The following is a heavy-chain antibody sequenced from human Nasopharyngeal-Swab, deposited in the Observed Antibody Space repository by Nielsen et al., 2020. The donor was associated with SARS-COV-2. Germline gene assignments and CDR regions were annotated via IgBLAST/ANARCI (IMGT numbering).Heavy chain of an antibody. CDR2: IKQDGSEK. CDR1: GFTFSTYW. CDR3: ATDGYSFGYDRGY. V-gene: IGHV3-7*01. Sequence: GESQKISCATSGFTFSTYWMTWVRQAPGKGLEWVANIKQDGSEKYYIDSVKGRFTISRDNAKSSLFLEINSLRVEDTALYYCATDGYSFGYDRGYWGQGTLVIVSS. D-gene: IGHD4-11*01. J-gene: IGHJ4*02.